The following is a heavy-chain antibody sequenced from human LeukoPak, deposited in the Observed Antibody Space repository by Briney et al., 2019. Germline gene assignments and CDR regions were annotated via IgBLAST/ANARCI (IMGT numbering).Heavy chain of an antibody. CDR1: GYTFTGYY. D-gene: IGHD3-16*01. V-gene: IGHV1-2*02. Sequence: ASVKVSCKASGYTFTGYYMHWVRQAPGQGLEWMGLINPNSGGTNYAQKFQGRVTMTRDTSISTAYMELSRLRSDDTAVYYCATQRGSYLWGTDFDYWGQGTLVTVSS. CDR2: INPNSGGT. J-gene: IGHJ4*02. CDR3: ATQRGSYLWGTDFDY.